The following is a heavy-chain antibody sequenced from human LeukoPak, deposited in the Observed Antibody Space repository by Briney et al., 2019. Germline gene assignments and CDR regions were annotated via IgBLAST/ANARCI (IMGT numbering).Heavy chain of an antibody. V-gene: IGHV4-34*01. Sequence: PSETLSLTCAVYGGYFSGWWWWRRQPPGKGVEWIGEIHHSGGTKYNPSLRSLDTISVDTSKRQISLKMTSVTAADTAIYYYARHNGWAFDIWGQGTVVTVSS. CDR2: IHHSGGT. D-gene: IGHD2-15*01. CDR1: GGYFSGWW. CDR3: ARHNGWAFDI. J-gene: IGHJ3*02.